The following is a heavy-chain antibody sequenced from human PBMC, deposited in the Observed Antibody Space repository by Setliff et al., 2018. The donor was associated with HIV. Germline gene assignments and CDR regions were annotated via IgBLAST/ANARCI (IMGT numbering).Heavy chain of an antibody. J-gene: IGHJ6*03. CDR2: ISGSGGST. CDR3: ARDGHYNFWSGYGYYYYHMDV. Sequence: GGSLRLSCAASGFTFSSYAMSWVRQAPGKGLEWVSAISGSGGSTYYADSVKGRFTISRDNSKNTLYLQMNSLRAEDTAVYYCARDGHYNFWSGYGYYYYHMDVWGKGTTVTVSS. D-gene: IGHD3-3*01. V-gene: IGHV3-23*01. CDR1: GFTFSSYA.